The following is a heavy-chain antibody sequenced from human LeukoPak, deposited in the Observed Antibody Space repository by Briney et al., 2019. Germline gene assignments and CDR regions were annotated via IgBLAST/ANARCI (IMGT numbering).Heavy chain of an antibody. CDR2: IYTSGST. J-gene: IGHJ4*02. CDR3: ARASSQNYDFWSGYFDY. V-gene: IGHV4-4*07. Sequence: SETLSLTCTVSGGSISSYYWSWIRQPAGKGLEWSGRIYTSGSTNYNPSLKSRVTMSVDTSKNQSSLQLSSVTAADTAVYYCARASSQNYDFWSGYFDYWGQGTLVTVSS. CDR1: GGSISSYY. D-gene: IGHD3-3*01.